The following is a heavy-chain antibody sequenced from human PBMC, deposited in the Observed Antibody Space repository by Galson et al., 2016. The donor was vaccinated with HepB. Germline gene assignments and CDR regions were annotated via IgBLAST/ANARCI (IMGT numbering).Heavy chain of an antibody. J-gene: IGHJ4*02. Sequence: SLRLSCAGSGFTFSTYVMHWVRQAPGKGPQWVTVISNDGNIKTYADSVKGRFIISRDNSKNTMYLQLNSLRAEDTATYYCVGAKYWGQGTLAIVSS. D-gene: IGHD2/OR15-2a*01. CDR3: VGAKY. CDR2: ISNDGNIK. CDR1: GFTFSTYV. V-gene: IGHV3-30*12.